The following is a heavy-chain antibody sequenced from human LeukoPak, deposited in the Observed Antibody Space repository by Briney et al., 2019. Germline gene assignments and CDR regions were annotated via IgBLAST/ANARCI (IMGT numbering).Heavy chain of an antibody. CDR1: GYXFTSYS. D-gene: IGHD2-15*01. CDR2: ISAYNGNT. J-gene: IGHJ4*02. Sequence: ASVKVSCKASGYXFTSYSISWVRQAPGQGLEWMGWISAYNGNTIYAQKVKGRVTMTTDTSTSTAYMELRSLKSDDTAVYYCARASYCSGGSCYSDYWGQGTLVTVSS. V-gene: IGHV1-18*01. CDR3: ARASYCSGGSCYSDY.